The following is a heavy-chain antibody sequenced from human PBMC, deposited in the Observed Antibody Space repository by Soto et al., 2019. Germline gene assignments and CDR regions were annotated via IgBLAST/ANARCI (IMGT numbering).Heavy chain of an antibody. D-gene: IGHD6-19*01. Sequence: GGSLRLSCAASGFTFSSYGMHWVRQAPGKGLEWVAVIWYDGSNKYYADSVKGRFTISRDNSKNTLYLQMNSLRAEDTAVYYCARNPGVAVAGTPPHYYYYYYLDVWGQGTTVTVSS. CDR1: GFTFSSYG. CDR3: ARNPGVAVAGTPPHYYYYYYLDV. CDR2: IWYDGSNK. V-gene: IGHV3-33*01. J-gene: IGHJ6*03.